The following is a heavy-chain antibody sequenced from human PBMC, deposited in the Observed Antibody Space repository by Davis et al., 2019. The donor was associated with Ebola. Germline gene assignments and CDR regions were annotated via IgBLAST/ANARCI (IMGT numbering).Heavy chain of an antibody. CDR3: ARGSALDIVLVWDAFDI. V-gene: IGHV1-3*01. Sequence: ASVKVSCKASGYTFTSYAMHWVRQAPGQRLEWMGWINAGNGNTKYSQKFQGRVTITRDTSASTAYMELSSLRSEDTAVYYCARGSALDIVLVWDAFDIWGQGTMVTVSS. CDR1: GYTFTSYA. J-gene: IGHJ3*02. CDR2: INAGNGNT. D-gene: IGHD2-8*02.